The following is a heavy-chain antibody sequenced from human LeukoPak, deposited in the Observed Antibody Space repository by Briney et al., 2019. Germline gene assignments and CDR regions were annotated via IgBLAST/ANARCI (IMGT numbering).Heavy chain of an antibody. CDR1: GFTFSNAW. Sequence: GGSLRLSCAASGFTFSNAWMSWVRQAPGKGLEWVGRIKSKTDGGTTDYAAPVKGRFTISRDDSKNTLYLQMNSLKTEDTAVYYCTTFSQAAAGAFDYWGQGTLVTVSS. D-gene: IGHD6-13*01. CDR3: TTFSQAAAGAFDY. J-gene: IGHJ4*02. V-gene: IGHV3-15*01. CDR2: IKSKTDGGTT.